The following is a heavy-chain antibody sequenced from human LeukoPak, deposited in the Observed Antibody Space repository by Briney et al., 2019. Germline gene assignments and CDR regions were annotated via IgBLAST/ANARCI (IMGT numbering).Heavy chain of an antibody. CDR3: AKKKVRRPTKRGYRGYDKKLRHFDY. D-gene: IGHD5-12*01. V-gene: IGHV3-23*01. CDR1: GFTFSSYA. Sequence: GGSLRLSCAASGFTFSSYAMSWVRQAPGKGLEWVSAISGSGGSIYYADSVKGRFTISRDNAKNSLYLQMNSLRAEDTAVYYCAKKKVRRPTKRGYRGYDKKLRHFDYWGEGTLDTVSS. J-gene: IGHJ4*02. CDR2: ISGSGGSI.